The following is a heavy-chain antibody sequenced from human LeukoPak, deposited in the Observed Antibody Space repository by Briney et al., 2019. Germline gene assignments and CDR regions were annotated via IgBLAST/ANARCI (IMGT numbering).Heavy chain of an antibody. CDR3: ARGPRNDP. Sequence: GASVKVSCKTSGYPFTTYEINWVRQAAGQGLEWMGWVHPDTGYADYAQKFQGRVTMTSDTSISTAYMELSSLRSDDTAVYFCARGPRNDPWGREPWSPSPQ. CDR1: GYPFTTYE. CDR2: VHPDTGYA. J-gene: IGHJ5*02. V-gene: IGHV1-8*01. D-gene: IGHD1-14*01.